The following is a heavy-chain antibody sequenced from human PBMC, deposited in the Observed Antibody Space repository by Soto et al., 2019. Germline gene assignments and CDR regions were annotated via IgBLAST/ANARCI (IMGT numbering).Heavy chain of an antibody. D-gene: IGHD2-2*01. CDR2: INHSGST. CDR3: ARGRGYCSSTSCSSPYSSSWYWFDP. J-gene: IGHJ5*02. CDR1: GGSFSGYY. Sequence: SETLSLTCAVYGGSFSGYYWSWIRQPPGKGLEWIGEINHSGSTNYNPFLKSRVTISVDTSKNQFSLKLSSVTAADTAVYYCARGRGYCSSTSCSSPYSSSWYWFDPWGQGTMVTVSS. V-gene: IGHV4-34*01.